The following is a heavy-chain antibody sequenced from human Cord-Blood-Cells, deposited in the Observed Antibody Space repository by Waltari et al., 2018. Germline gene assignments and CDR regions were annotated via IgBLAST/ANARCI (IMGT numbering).Heavy chain of an antibody. CDR3: ARDRYDFWSGYYGGYLLDY. Sequence: QVQLQESGPGLVKPSETLSLTCAVSGYSISSGYYWGWIRQPPGKGLEWIGSIYHSGSTYYNPSLKSRVTISVDTSKNQFSLKLSSVTAADTAVYYCARDRYDFWSGYYGGYLLDYWGQGTLVTVSS. CDR1: GYSISSGYY. CDR2: IYHSGST. D-gene: IGHD3-3*01. J-gene: IGHJ4*02. V-gene: IGHV4-38-2*02.